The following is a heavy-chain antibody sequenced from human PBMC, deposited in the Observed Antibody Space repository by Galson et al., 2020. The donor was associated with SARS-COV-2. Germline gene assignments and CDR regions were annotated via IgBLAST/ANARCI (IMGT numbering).Heavy chain of an antibody. J-gene: IGHJ6*02. V-gene: IGHV1-69*13. CDR3: ARVSDSSSWHGGHLHYYYGMDV. CDR2: IIPIFGTA. Sequence: SVKVSCKASGGTFSSYAISWVRQAPGQGLEWMGGIIPIFGTANYAQKFQGRVTITADESTSTAYMELSSLRSEDTAVYYCARVSDSSSWHGGHLHYYYGMDVWGQGTTVTVSS. D-gene: IGHD6-13*01. CDR1: GGTFSSYA.